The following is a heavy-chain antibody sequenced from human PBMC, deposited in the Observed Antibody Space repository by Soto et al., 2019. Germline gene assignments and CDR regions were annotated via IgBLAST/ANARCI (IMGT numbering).Heavy chain of an antibody. V-gene: IGHV1-18*01. CDR2: ISAYNGNT. J-gene: IGHJ6*02. CDR1: GYTFTSYG. CDR3: ARVYCSGGSCYALGYYYYGMDV. D-gene: IGHD2-15*01. Sequence: QVQLVQSGAEVKKPGASVKVSCKASGYTFTSYGISWVRQAPGQGLEWMGWISAYNGNTNYAQKLQGRVTMTTDTSTSTAYMERRRLRSDDTAVYYCARVYCSGGSCYALGYYYYGMDVWGQGTTVTVSS.